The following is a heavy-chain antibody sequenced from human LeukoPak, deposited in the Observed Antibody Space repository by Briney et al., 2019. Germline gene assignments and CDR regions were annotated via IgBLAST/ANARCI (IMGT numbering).Heavy chain of an antibody. CDR2: IYYSGSN. D-gene: IGHD3-22*01. CDR1: GGSMRSYY. Sequence: PSETLSLTCNVSGGSMRSYYWSWIRQPPGKGLEWIGYIYYSGSNNYNPSLKSRVTISLDMSKNQVSLKVTSLTAADTAVYYCTRGSIAYYYMDVWGKGTTVTISS. J-gene: IGHJ6*03. CDR3: TRGSIAYYYMDV. V-gene: IGHV4-59*01.